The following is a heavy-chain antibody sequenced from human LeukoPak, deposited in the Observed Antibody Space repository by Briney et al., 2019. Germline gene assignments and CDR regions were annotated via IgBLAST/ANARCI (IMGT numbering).Heavy chain of an antibody. CDR2: LSGDGGYT. CDR3: ARGPRLEMATIPFDY. Sequence: GGSLRLSCAASGFTFSIYAMAWVRQAPGKGLEWVSTLSGDGGYTKSADSVKGRFTISRDNSKNTLYLQMNSLRAEDTAVYYCARGPRLEMATIPFDYWGQGTLVTVSS. D-gene: IGHD5-24*01. CDR1: GFTFSIYA. V-gene: IGHV3-23*01. J-gene: IGHJ4*02.